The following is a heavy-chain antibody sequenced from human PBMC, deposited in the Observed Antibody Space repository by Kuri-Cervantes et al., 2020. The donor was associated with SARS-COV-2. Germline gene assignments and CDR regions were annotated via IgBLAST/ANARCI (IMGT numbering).Heavy chain of an antibody. D-gene: IGHD3-22*01. CDR2: ISSSSSYT. V-gene: IGHV3-11*05. CDR1: GFTFSDYY. Sequence: GSLRLSCAASGFTFSDYYMSWIRQAPGKGLEWVSYISSSSSYTNYADSVKGRFTISRDNAKNSLYPQMNSLRAEDTAVYYCARDLYYYDSSGYYDYWGQGTLVTVSS. J-gene: IGHJ4*02. CDR3: ARDLYYYDSSGYYDY.